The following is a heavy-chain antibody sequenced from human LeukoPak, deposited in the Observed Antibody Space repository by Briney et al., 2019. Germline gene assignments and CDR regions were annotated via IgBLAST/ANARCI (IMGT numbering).Heavy chain of an antibody. Sequence: PGGSLRLSCAASGFTFDDYAMHWVRQAPGKGLEWVSGISWNSGSIGYADSVKGRFTISRDNAKNSLYLQMNGLRAEDTALYYCAKGRAAAVYWAFDIWGQGTMVTVSS. CDR1: GFTFDDYA. V-gene: IGHV3-9*01. CDR2: ISWNSGSI. CDR3: AKGRAAAVYWAFDI. D-gene: IGHD6-25*01. J-gene: IGHJ3*02.